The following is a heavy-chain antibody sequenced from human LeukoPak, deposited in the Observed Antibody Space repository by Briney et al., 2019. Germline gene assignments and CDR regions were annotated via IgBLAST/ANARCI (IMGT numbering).Heavy chain of an antibody. CDR2: IYHSGST. J-gene: IGHJ4*02. V-gene: IGHV4-30-2*01. CDR3: ARARGYYDSSGYPNYYFDY. CDR1: GGSISSGGYS. D-gene: IGHD3-22*01. Sequence: SETLSLTCAVSGGSISSGGYSWSWIRQPPGEGLEWIGYIYHSGSTYYNPSLKSRVTISVDRSKNQFSLKLSSVTAADTAVYYCARARGYYDSSGYPNYYFDYWGQGTLVTVSS.